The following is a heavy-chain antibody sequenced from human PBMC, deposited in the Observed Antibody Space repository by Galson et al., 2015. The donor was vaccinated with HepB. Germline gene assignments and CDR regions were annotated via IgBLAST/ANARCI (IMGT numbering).Heavy chain of an antibody. Sequence: SLRLSCAASGFTFDDYAMHWVRQAPGKGLEWVSGISWNSGSIGYADSVKGRFTISRDNAKNSLYLQMNSLRAEDTALYYCAKDFRDYGDSIPQGYFDYWGQGTLVTVSS. CDR1: GFTFDDYA. CDR2: ISWNSGSI. D-gene: IGHD4-17*01. V-gene: IGHV3-9*01. CDR3: AKDFRDYGDSIPQGYFDY. J-gene: IGHJ4*02.